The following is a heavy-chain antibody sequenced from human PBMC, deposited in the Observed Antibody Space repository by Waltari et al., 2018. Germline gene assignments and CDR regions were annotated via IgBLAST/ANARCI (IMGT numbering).Heavy chain of an antibody. D-gene: IGHD2-15*01. V-gene: IGHV1-46*01. Sequence: QVQLVQSGAEVKKPGASVKVSCKASGYTFTSYYMHWVRQAPGQGLEWMGIINPSGGSTSYAQKFQGRVTMTRDTSTSTVYMELSSLRSEDTAVYYCARGVVVAAGRSSMPPNDAFDIWGQGTMVTVSS. J-gene: IGHJ3*02. CDR3: ARGVVVAAGRSSMPPNDAFDI. CDR2: INPSGGST. CDR1: GYTFTSYY.